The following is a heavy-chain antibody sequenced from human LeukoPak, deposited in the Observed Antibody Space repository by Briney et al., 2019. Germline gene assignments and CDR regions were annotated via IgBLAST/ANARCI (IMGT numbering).Heavy chain of an antibody. CDR3: AREAPGDYFDY. Sequence: GGSLRLSCAASGFIFSNYEMNWVRQAPGKGLEWISYINSGGTPIYYADSVKGRFTMSRDNAKNSLYLQMNSLRAEDTAVYYCAREAPGDYFDYWGQGTLVTVSS. D-gene: IGHD7-27*01. CDR1: GFIFSNYE. CDR2: INSGGTPI. J-gene: IGHJ4*02. V-gene: IGHV3-48*03.